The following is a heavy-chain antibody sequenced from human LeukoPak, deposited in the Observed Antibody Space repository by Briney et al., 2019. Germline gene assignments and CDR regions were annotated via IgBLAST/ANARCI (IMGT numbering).Heavy chain of an antibody. CDR3: ARDAVSGFYGPYWFDP. Sequence: PSETLSLTCTVSGVSISSYYWSWIRQPPGKGLEWIGYIYYSGSTNYNPSLKSRVTISVDTSKNQFSLKLSSVTAADTAVYYCARDAVSGFYGPYWFDPWGQGTLVTVSS. V-gene: IGHV4-59*01. CDR1: GVSISSYY. CDR2: IYYSGST. D-gene: IGHD2/OR15-2a*01. J-gene: IGHJ5*02.